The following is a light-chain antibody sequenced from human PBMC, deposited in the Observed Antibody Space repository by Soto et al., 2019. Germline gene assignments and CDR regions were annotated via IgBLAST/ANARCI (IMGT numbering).Light chain of an antibody. CDR2: TAY. J-gene: IGKJ4*01. Sequence: DIPLTQSPSFLSASVGDRVTITCRASQGISSSLGWYQQRPGKAPKLLIYTAYILQTGVPSRFSGSGFGTEFTLTISSLQPEDFATYYCQQVNSYPLTFGGGTKVEV. CDR1: QGISSS. V-gene: IGKV1-9*01. CDR3: QQVNSYPLT.